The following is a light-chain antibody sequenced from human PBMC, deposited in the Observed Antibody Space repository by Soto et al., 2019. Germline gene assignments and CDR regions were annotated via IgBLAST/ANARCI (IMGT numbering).Light chain of an antibody. CDR1: SSDVGAYNY. J-gene: IGLJ1*01. Sequence: CTGXSSDVGAYNYVSWYQQHPGKAPKLMIYDVTNRPSGVSNRFSASKSGNTASLTISGLQAEDEADYYCSSYTSSITYVFGTGTKLTVL. CDR3: SSYTSSITYV. V-gene: IGLV2-14*04. CDR2: DVT.